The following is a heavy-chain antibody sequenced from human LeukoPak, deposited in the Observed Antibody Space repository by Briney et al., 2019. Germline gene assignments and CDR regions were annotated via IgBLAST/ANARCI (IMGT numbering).Heavy chain of an antibody. V-gene: IGHV4-59*01. CDR3: ARVFGDSELRIDY. D-gene: IGHD3-10*01. CDR1: GYSITTSF. Sequence: SETLSLTCTVSGYSITTSFWSWVRQSPGKAPEWIGYVHFSGNTNYNPSLKSRVTISVDTSKNQFSLHPRSVTAADTAVYYCARVFGDSELRIDYWGQGTLVTVSS. J-gene: IGHJ4*02. CDR2: VHFSGNT.